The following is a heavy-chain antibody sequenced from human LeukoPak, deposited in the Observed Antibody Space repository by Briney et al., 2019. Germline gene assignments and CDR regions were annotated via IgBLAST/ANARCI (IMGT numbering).Heavy chain of an antibody. D-gene: IGHD2-21*02. CDR2: IYYSGST. CDR1: GGSISSSSYY. V-gene: IGHV4-61*01. CDR3: AREAYCGGDCYSGFDY. Sequence: SETLSLTCTVSGGSISSSSYYWGWIRQPPGKGLEWIGYIYYSGSTNYNPSLKSRVTISVDTSKNQFSLKLSSVTAADTAVYYCAREAYCGGDCYSGFDYWGQGTLVTVSS. J-gene: IGHJ4*02.